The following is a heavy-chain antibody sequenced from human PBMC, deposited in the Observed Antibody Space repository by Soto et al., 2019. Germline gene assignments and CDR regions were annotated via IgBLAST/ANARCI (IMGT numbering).Heavy chain of an antibody. Sequence: SVKVSCKASGGTFSSYTISWVRQAPGQGLEWMGRIIPILGIANYAQKFQGRVTIIADKSTSTAYMELSSLRSEDTAVYYCARDSPYYDSSGPQEDNWFDPWGQGTLVTVSS. CDR3: ARDSPYYDSSGPQEDNWFDP. CDR2: IIPILGIA. J-gene: IGHJ5*02. CDR1: GGTFSSYT. D-gene: IGHD3-22*01. V-gene: IGHV1-69*04.